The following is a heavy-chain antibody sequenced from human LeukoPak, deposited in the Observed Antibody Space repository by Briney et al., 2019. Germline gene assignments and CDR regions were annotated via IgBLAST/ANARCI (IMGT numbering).Heavy chain of an antibody. CDR2: ISSNGGST. D-gene: IGHD6-6*01. Sequence: PGGSLRLSCAASGFTFSSYAMHWVRQAPGKGLEYVSAISSNGGSTYYANSVKGRFTISRDNSKNTLYLQMGSLRAEDMAVYYCARARQLVQDAFDIWGQGTMVTVSS. CDR3: ARARQLVQDAFDI. CDR1: GFTFSSYA. V-gene: IGHV3-64*01. J-gene: IGHJ3*02.